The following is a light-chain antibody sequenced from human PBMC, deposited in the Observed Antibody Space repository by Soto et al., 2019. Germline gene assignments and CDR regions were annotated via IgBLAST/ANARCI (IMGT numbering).Light chain of an antibody. CDR2: AAS. CDR1: QSVSSAY. CDR3: QQYGSSSTWT. J-gene: IGKJ1*01. V-gene: IGKV3-20*01. Sequence: EIVLTQSPGTLSLSPGERATLSCRASQSVSSAYLAWYQHKPGQPPTLLIYAASSRVTGIPDRFSGSGSGTDFTLTISRLEPDDFALYYCQQYGSSSTWTFGPGTNVEIK.